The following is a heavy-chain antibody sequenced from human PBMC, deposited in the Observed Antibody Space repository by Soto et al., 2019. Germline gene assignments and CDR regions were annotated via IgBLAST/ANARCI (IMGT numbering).Heavy chain of an antibody. CDR3: ARVAEMGTVTEGYYYYMDV. J-gene: IGHJ6*03. CDR2: INPSGGGT. Sequence: ASVKVSCKASGYTFMSYYMDWVRQAPGQGLEWMGIINPSGGGTNYAQKFQGRVTITTDKSTTTAYMELSSLRSADTAVYYCARVAEMGTVTEGYYYYMDVWGKGTTVTVSS. D-gene: IGHD4-17*01. V-gene: IGHV1-46*01. CDR1: GYTFMSYY.